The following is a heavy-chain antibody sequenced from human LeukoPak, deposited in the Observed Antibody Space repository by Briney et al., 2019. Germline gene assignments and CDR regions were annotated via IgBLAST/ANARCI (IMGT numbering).Heavy chain of an antibody. Sequence: ASVKVSCKASGYTFTSYYMHWVRQAPGQGLEWLGIINPSGGSTSYAQKLQGRITMTRDTSTSTVYMELSSLRSEDTAVYYCARNDYGDYSHFDYWGQGTLVTVSS. CDR2: INPSGGST. J-gene: IGHJ4*02. D-gene: IGHD4-17*01. V-gene: IGHV1-46*01. CDR3: ARNDYGDYSHFDY. CDR1: GYTFTSYY.